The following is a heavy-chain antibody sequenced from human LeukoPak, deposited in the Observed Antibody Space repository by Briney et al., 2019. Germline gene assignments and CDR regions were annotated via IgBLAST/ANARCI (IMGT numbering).Heavy chain of an antibody. CDR2: IDSSGRI. V-gene: IGHV3-53*01. CDR3: AKYGPQDSGSSHFDY. Sequence: GGSLRLSCAAPGFDVTSNHMNWVRQGPGRGLEWVSVIDSSGRIHYADSVMGRFTISRDNSKNILYLQMNSLRGEDTAIYYCAKYGPQDSGSSHFDYWGQGALVTVSS. CDR1: GFDVTSNH. J-gene: IGHJ4*02. D-gene: IGHD1-26*01.